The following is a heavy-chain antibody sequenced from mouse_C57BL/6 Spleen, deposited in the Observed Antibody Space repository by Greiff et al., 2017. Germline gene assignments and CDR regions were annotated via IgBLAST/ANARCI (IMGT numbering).Heavy chain of an antibody. D-gene: IGHD1-1*01. CDR1: GYTFTSYW. J-gene: IGHJ3*01. CDR2: IHPNSGSS. V-gene: IGHV1-64*01. CDR3: ARGEGSSYAWFAY. Sequence: VQLQQFGAELVKPGASVKLSCQASGYTFTSYWMHWVKQRPGQGLEWIGRIHPNSGSSNYNEKFKSKATLTVDKSSSTPYLQHSSLKSEDSAVYYWARGEGSSYAWFAYWGQGTLVTVSA.